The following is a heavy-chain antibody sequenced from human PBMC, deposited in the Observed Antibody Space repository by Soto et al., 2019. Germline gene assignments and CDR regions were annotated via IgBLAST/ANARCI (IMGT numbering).Heavy chain of an antibody. CDR2: ISAYNGNT. CDR3: ARMYYYDSSGYSYYFDY. J-gene: IGHJ4*02. Sequence: QVQLVQSGAEVKKPGASVKVSCKASGYTFTSYGISWVRQAPGQGLEWMGWISAYNGNTNYAQKLQGRVTMTTDTSTSTAYMEMRSLRSDDTAVYYCARMYYYDSSGYSYYFDYWGQGTLVTVSS. V-gene: IGHV1-18*01. CDR1: GYTFTSYG. D-gene: IGHD3-22*01.